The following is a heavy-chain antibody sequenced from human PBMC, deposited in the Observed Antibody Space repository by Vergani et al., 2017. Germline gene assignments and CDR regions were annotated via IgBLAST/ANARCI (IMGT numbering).Heavy chain of an antibody. J-gene: IGHJ4*02. V-gene: IGHV3-23*01. D-gene: IGHD2-15*01. Sequence: EVQLLESGGGLVQPGGSLRLSCAASGFTFSSYAMSWVRQAPGKGLEWVSAISGSGGSTYYADSLKGRFTISRDKSKNTLYLQMNSLRAEDTAVYYCAKVRPFLGGSSFSSTLDYWGQGTLVTVSS. CDR1: GFTFSSYA. CDR3: AKVRPFLGGSSFSSTLDY. CDR2: ISGSGGST.